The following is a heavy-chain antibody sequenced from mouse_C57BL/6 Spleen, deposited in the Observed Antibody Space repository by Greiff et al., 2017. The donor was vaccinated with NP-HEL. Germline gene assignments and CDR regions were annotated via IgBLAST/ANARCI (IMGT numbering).Heavy chain of an antibody. J-gene: IGHJ3*01. CDR1: GYSITSGYD. D-gene: IGHD1-1*01. CDR3: ARDGGLRSPFAY. V-gene: IGHV3-1*01. CDR2: ISYSGST. Sequence: DVQLQESGPGMVKPSQSLSLTCTVTGYSITSGYDWHWIRHFPGNKLEWMGYISYSGSTNYNPSLKSRISITHDTSKNHFFLKLNSVTTEDTATYYCARDGGLRSPFAYWGQGTLVTVSA.